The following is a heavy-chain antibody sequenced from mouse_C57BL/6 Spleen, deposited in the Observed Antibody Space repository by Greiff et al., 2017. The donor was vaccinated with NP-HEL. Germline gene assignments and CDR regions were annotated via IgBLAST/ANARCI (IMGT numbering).Heavy chain of an antibody. J-gene: IGHJ4*01. CDR1: GFPFTDYY. Sequence: EVMLVESGGGLVQPGGSLSLSCAASGFPFTDYYMSWVRQPPGQALEWLGFIRNKANGYTTEYSASVKGRFTISRDNSQSILYLQMNALRAEDSATYYCARFPFYAMDYWGQGTSVTVSS. CDR2: IRNKANGYTT. V-gene: IGHV7-3*01. CDR3: ARFPFYAMDY.